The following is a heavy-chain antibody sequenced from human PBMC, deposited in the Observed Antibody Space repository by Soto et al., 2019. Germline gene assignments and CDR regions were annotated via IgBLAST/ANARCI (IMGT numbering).Heavy chain of an antibody. CDR3: ARHPYSAPYIVVVASAIVLDAFDI. CDR1: GGSTSSTSYY. D-gene: IGHD2-2*01. J-gene: IGHJ3*02. V-gene: IGHV4-39*01. CDR2: MYYSGST. Sequence: PSETLSLTCTVSGGSTSSTSYYWGWIRQPPGKGLEWIGSMYYSGSTYYNPSLKSRVTISVDTSKNQLSLKLSSVTASDTAVYYCARHPYSAPYIVVVASAIVLDAFDIWGQGTMVTVSS.